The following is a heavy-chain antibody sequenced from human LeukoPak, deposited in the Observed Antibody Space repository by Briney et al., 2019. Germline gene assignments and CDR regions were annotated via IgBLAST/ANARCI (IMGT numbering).Heavy chain of an antibody. J-gene: IGHJ6*03. D-gene: IGHD3-3*01. CDR3: ARDYYDFCTMDV. CDR1: GGTFSSYA. V-gene: IGHV1-69*01. CDR2: IIPIFGTA. Sequence: SVKVSCKASGGTFSSYAISWVRQAPGQGLEWMGGIIPIFGTANYAQKFQGRVTITADESTSTAYMELSSLRSEDTAVYYCARDYYDFCTMDVWGKGTTVTVSS.